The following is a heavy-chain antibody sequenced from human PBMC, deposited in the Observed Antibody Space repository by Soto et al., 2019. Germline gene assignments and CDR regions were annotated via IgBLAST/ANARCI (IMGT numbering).Heavy chain of an antibody. CDR2: ISFDGSNK. J-gene: IGHJ6*02. CDR1: GFTFSSFG. Sequence: QVQLVESGGGVVQPGRSLRLSCAASGFTFSSFGMHWVRQAPGKGLEWVAFISFDGSNKYYVDSVKGRFIISRDNSKNTLLLQMNSLKAEDTTVYYWAKDTSKYRNNWPAYYGLDVWGQGTTVTVSS. V-gene: IGHV3-30*18. D-gene: IGHD1-1*01. CDR3: AKDTSKYRNNWPAYYGLDV.